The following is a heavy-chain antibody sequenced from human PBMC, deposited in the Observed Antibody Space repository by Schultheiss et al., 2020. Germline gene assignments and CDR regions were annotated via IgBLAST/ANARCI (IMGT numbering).Heavy chain of an antibody. V-gene: IGHV4-31*03. J-gene: IGHJ4*02. CDR3: ARHESGSYYEVDY. CDR2: IYYSGST. D-gene: IGHD1-26*01. Sequence: SQTLSLTCTVSGGSISSGGYYWSWIRQHPGKGLEWIGYIYYSGSTYYNPSLKSRVTISVDTSKNQFSLKLSSVTAADTAVYYCARHESGSYYEVDYWGQGTLVTGSS. CDR1: GGSISSGGYY.